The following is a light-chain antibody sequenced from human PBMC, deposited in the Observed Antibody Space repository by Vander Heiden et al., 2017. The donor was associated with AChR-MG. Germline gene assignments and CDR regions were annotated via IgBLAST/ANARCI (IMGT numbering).Light chain of an antibody. J-gene: IGLJ1*01. CDR2: EGS. CDR3: CSCAGSSTSPYV. V-gene: IGLV2-23*01. Sequence: QSALTQPASVSGSPGQSITISCTGTSSDVGSYNLVSWYQQHPGQAPKLMIYEGSKRPSGVSNRFSCSKSGNAATPTMSGLQAEDEADYYGCSCAGSSTSPYVVGSGTKVTVL. CDR1: SSDVGSYNL.